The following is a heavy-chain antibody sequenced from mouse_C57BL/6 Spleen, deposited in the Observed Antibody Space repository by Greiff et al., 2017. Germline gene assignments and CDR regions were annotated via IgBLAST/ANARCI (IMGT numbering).Heavy chain of an antibody. D-gene: IGHD1-1*01. V-gene: IGHV14-4*01. CDR1: GFNIKDDY. J-gene: IGHJ1*03. CDR2: IDPENGDT. Sequence: EVKVEESGAELVRPGASVKLSCTASGFNIKDDYMHWVKQRPEQGLEWIGWIDPENGDTEYASKFQGKATITADTSSNTAYLQLSSLTSEDTAVYYCTSPYYYGSSYWYFDVWGTGTTVTVSS. CDR3: TSPYYYGSSYWYFDV.